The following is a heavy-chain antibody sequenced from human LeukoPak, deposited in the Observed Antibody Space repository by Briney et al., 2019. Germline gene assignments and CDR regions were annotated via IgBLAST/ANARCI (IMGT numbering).Heavy chain of an antibody. CDR2: IYYSGST. V-gene: IGHV4-39*01. CDR1: GGSISSSSYY. CDR3: ARGDYSGSYTDYFDY. Sequence: PSETLSLTCTVSGGSISSSSYYWGWIRQPPGKGLEWIGSIYYSGSTYYNPSLKSRVTISVDTSKNQFSLKLSSVTAADTAVYYCARGDYSGSYTDYFDYWGQGTLVTVSS. J-gene: IGHJ4*02. D-gene: IGHD1-26*01.